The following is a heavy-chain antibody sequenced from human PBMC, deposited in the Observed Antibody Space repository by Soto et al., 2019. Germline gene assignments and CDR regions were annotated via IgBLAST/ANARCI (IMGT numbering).Heavy chain of an antibody. CDR3: ARAVAVAADFDY. J-gene: IGHJ4*02. CDR1: GYTFTGYA. CDR2: INAGNGNT. Sequence: QVQLVQPGAEEKKPGASVKVSCKASGYTFTGYAMHWVHRAPGQRLEWMGWINAGNGNTKYSQKFQGRVTITRDTSASTAYMELSSLRSEDTAVYYCARAVAVAADFDYWGQGTLVTVSS. V-gene: IGHV1-3*05. D-gene: IGHD6-19*01.